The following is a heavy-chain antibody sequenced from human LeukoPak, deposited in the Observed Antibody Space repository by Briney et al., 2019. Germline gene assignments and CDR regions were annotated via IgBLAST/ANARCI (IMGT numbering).Heavy chain of an antibody. D-gene: IGHD5-12*01. J-gene: IGHJ6*03. V-gene: IGHV4-61*02. CDR2: IYTSGST. CDR1: GGSISSGSYY. CDR3: ARESGYEHYYYYYYMDV. Sequence: KASETLSLTCTVSGGSISSGSYYWSWIRQPAGKGLEWIGRIYTSGSTNYNPSLKSRVTISVDTSKNQFSLKLSSVTAADTAVYYCARESGYEHYYYYYYMDVWGKGTTVTISS.